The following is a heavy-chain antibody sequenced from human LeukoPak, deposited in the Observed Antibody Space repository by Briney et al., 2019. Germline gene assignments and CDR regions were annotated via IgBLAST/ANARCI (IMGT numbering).Heavy chain of an antibody. V-gene: IGHV5-51*01. CDR2: IYPGDSDT. CDR3: ARQIRGYSYSYYFDY. CDR1: GYSFTSYW. D-gene: IGHD5-18*01. Sequence: GESLKISCKGSGYSFTSYWIGWVRQMPGKGLEWMGIIYPGDSDTRYSPSFQGQVTISADKSISTAYLQWSSLKASDTAMYYCARQIRGYSYSYYFDYWGQGTLVTVSS. J-gene: IGHJ4*02.